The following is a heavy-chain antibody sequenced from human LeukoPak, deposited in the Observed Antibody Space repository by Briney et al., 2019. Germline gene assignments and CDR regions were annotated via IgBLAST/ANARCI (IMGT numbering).Heavy chain of an antibody. CDR1: GLTCSHNY. J-gene: IGHJ5*02. D-gene: IGHD4-17*01. CDR2: IHTSGDT. Sequence: GGSLRLSCAASGLTCSHNYVSWVRQAPGKGLEWVSAIHTSGDTCYADSVKGRFTISRDTSKNTLYLQINSLRVEDAAVYYCIVFGDSNHWGQGTLVTVSS. CDR3: IVFGDSNH. V-gene: IGHV3-53*01.